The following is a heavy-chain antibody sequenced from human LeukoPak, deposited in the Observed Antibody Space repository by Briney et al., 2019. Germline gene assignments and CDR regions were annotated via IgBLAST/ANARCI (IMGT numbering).Heavy chain of an antibody. Sequence: GASVKVSCKASGYTFTSYGISWVRQAPGQGLEWMGWISPHNGDTNYVQNLRGRVTMTTDTSTSTAYMELRSLRCDDTAVYYCARVRAAAGIYYSDYWGQGTLVTVSS. D-gene: IGHD6-13*01. V-gene: IGHV1-18*01. CDR3: ARVRAAAGIYYSDY. CDR2: ISPHNGDT. J-gene: IGHJ4*02. CDR1: GYTFTSYG.